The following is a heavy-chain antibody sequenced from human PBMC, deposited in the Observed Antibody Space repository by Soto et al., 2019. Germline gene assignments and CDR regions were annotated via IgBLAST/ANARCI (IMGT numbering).Heavy chain of an antibody. CDR3: ARSIVTPSAMFDH. CDR2: IYRTGHT. J-gene: IGHJ5*02. D-gene: IGHD2-2*01. CDR1: GGSVNRGGYS. Sequence: SETLSLTCAVSGGSVNRGGYSWSWIRQTPGKGLDWLAYIYRTGHTVSNTSLNSRATISLDEPNNQFSLHLTSVTAADTAVYYCARSIVTPSAMFDHWGQGLLVTVSS. V-gene: IGHV4-30-2*01.